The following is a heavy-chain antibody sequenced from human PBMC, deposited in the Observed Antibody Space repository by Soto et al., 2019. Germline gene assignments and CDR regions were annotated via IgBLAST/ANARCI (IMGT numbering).Heavy chain of an antibody. CDR3: GPRGAVADPRGY. V-gene: IGHV4-31*03. CDR1: GGSISSGGTGSY. Sequence: SETLSLTCTVSGGSISSGGTGSYWTWIRQLPGKGLEWIGYIYYTGSTNYNPSLKSRVAISVDTSKNQFSLNLRSVTAADTAVYYCGPRGAVADPRGYWGQGTLVTVSS. CDR2: IYYTGST. D-gene: IGHD6-19*01. J-gene: IGHJ4*02.